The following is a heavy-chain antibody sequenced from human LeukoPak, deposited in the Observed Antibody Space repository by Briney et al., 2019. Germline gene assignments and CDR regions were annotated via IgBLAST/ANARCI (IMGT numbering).Heavy chain of an antibody. D-gene: IGHD1-14*01. CDR2: IFHSGSS. Sequence: SGTLSLTCAVSSGSIFSSNWWSWVRQPPGEGLESIGQIFHSGSSSYSPSLKSRVTISVDKSKNQFSLKMTYVTAADTAVYYCARSTTKRVTEDYWGQGTMVTVSS. J-gene: IGHJ4*02. CDR3: ARSTTKRVTEDY. CDR1: SGSIFSSNW. V-gene: IGHV4-4*02.